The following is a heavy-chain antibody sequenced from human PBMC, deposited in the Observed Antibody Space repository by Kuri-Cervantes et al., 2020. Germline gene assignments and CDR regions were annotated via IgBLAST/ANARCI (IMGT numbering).Heavy chain of an antibody. J-gene: IGHJ6*02. CDR3: ARDKSFGTNTQLVVGGVLYYYYGMDV. CDR2: ISSSSSYI. Sequence: GGSLRLSCAASGFTFSSYSMNWVRQAQGKGLECVSSISSSSSYIYYADSVKGRFTISRDNAKNSLYLQMNSLRAEDTAVYYCARDKSFGTNTQLVVGGVLYYYYGMDVWGQGTTVTVSS. D-gene: IGHD6-13*01. V-gene: IGHV3-21*01. CDR1: GFTFSSYS.